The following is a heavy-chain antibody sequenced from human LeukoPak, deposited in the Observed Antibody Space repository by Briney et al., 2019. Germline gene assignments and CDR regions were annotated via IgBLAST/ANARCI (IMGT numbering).Heavy chain of an antibody. CDR3: AKGQPGYCSGGSCAFDY. CDR2: IWYDGSNK. D-gene: IGHD2-15*01. Sequence: GGSLRPSCAASGFTFSSYGMHWVRQAPGKGLEWVAVIWYDGSNKYYADSVKGRFTISRDNSKNTLYLQMNSLRAEDTAVYYCAKGQPGYCSGGSCAFDYWGQGTLVTVSS. J-gene: IGHJ4*02. V-gene: IGHV3-33*06. CDR1: GFTFSSYG.